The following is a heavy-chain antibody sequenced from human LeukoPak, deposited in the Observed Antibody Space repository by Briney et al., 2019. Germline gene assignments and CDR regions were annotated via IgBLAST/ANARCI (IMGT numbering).Heavy chain of an antibody. CDR1: GYTLTELS. CDR3: ATSVSGYETFDY. D-gene: IGHD5-12*01. J-gene: IGHJ4*02. V-gene: IGHV1-24*01. CDR2: FDPEDGET. Sequence: ASVKVSCKVSGYTLTELSMHWVRQAPGKGLEWMGGFDPEDGETIYAQKFQGRVTMTEDTSTDTAYMELSSLRPEDTAVYYCATSVSGYETFDYWGQGTLVTVSS.